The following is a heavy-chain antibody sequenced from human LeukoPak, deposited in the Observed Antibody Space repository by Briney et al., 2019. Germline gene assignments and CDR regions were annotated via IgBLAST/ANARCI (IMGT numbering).Heavy chain of an antibody. CDR1: GFTFSSYW. V-gene: IGHV3-7*01. Sequence: GGSLGLSCAASGFTFSSYWMSWVRQAPGKGLEWVANIKQDGSEKYYVDSVKGRFTISRDNAKNSLYLQMNSLRAEDTAVYYCARGSPYYYDSSPFDPWGQGTLVTVSS. CDR2: IKQDGSEK. CDR3: ARGSPYYYDSSPFDP. D-gene: IGHD3-22*01. J-gene: IGHJ5*02.